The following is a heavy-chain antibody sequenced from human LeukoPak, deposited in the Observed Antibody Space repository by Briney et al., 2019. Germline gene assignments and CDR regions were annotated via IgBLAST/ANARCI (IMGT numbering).Heavy chain of an antibody. D-gene: IGHD5-24*01. J-gene: IGHJ4*02. Sequence: GESLRLSCAASGFTFSSYEMNWVRQAPGKGLEWVSKISSSGSIIYYADSVKGRFTISRDNAKNSLYLQMNSLRVEDTAVYHCARRDGYKLDWGQGTLVTVSS. CDR3: ARRDGYKLD. V-gene: IGHV3-48*03. CDR1: GFTFSSYE. CDR2: ISSSGSII.